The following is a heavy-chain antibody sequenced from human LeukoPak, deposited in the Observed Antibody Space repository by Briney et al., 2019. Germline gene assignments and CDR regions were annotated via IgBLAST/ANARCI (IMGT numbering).Heavy chain of an antibody. D-gene: IGHD1-7*01. V-gene: IGHV1-18*01. CDR3: ARDRIFITGTTEPWFY. CDR1: GYTFTSYG. Sequence: ASVKVSCKASGYTFTSYGISWVRQAPGQGLEWMGWISAYNGNTNYAQKLQGRVTMTTDTSTSTAYMELRSLRSDDTAVYYRARDRIFITGTTEPWFYWGQGTLVTVSS. CDR2: ISAYNGNT. J-gene: IGHJ4*02.